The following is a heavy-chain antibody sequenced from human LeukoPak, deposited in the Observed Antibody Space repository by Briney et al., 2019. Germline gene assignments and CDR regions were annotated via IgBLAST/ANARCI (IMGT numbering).Heavy chain of an antibody. D-gene: IGHD4-17*01. V-gene: IGHV4-59*08. Sequence: SETLSLTCTVSGGSISSYYRSWIRQPPGKGLEWVGYIYYSGSTNYNPSLKSRVTISVDTSKHKFSLKLSSATAADTAVYYCARRHDYGDYFDFWGQGTLVTVSS. CDR2: IYYSGST. CDR3: ARRHDYGDYFDF. J-gene: IGHJ4*02. CDR1: GGSISSYY.